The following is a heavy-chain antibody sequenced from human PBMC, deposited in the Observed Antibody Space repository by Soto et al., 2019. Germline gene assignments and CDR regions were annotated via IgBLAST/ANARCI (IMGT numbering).Heavy chain of an antibody. CDR3: ARGGYGDYGNQHYYYGMDV. D-gene: IGHD4-17*01. CDR2: IIPFFGTA. V-gene: IGHV1-69*01. J-gene: IGHJ6*02. Sequence: QVQLVQSGAEVKKPGSSVKVSCKASGGTFSSYAISWVRRAPGQGLEWMGGIIPFFGTANYAQKFQGRVTITADESTSTAYMEQSSLRSEDTAVYYCARGGYGDYGNQHYYYGMDVWGQGTTVTVSS. CDR1: GGTFSSYA.